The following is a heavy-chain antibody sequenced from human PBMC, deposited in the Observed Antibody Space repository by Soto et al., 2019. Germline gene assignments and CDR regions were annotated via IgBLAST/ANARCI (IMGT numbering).Heavy chain of an antibody. V-gene: IGHV4-59*01. CDR2: VFYTGIT. J-gene: IGHJ4*02. Sequence: QVHLQESGPGLVKPAETLSLTCSVSGGSISSYYWSWIRQPPGKGLEWIGYVFYTGITKYNPSFKSRAPFSGDQSRNQFYLHLMSVTAADKAVYYCAKWGAAAGTTWGQGIRVNVSS. D-gene: IGHD6-25*01. CDR3: AKWGAAAGTT. CDR1: GGSISSYY.